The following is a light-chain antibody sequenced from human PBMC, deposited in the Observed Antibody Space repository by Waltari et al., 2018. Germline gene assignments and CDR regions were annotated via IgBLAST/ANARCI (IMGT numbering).Light chain of an antibody. Sequence: QSVLTQPPSVSGPPGQTVTISGTGSTPHTGAGYDLHRYQQVPGTAPKLLIFRNNNRPSGVPDRFSGSKSGTSASLAITGLRAEDEAYYYCQSYDSSLSGPVVFGGGTRLIVL. CDR1: TPHTGAGYD. J-gene: IGLJ2*01. V-gene: IGLV1-40*01. CDR3: QSYDSSLSGPVV. CDR2: RNN.